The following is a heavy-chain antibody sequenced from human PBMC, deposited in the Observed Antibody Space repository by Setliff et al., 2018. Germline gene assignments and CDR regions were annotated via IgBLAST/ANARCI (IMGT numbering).Heavy chain of an antibody. Sequence: ASVKVSCKASGYAFGSSGISWVRQAPGQGLEWMGWISAYNGYIVYAQKFQGRVTMTTDTSTTTAYMEVRSLRSDDTAVYYCARDRKEIVVKPPAVSLDYWGQGTQGTVS. J-gene: IGHJ4*02. D-gene: IGHD3-16*02. CDR2: ISAYNGYI. V-gene: IGHV1-18*01. CDR3: ARDRKEIVVKPPAVSLDY. CDR1: GYAFGSSG.